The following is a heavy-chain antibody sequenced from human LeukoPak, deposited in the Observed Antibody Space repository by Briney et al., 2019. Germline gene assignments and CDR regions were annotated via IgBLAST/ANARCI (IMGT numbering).Heavy chain of an antibody. CDR3: ARGPYYYGSGSYCTNLFDY. V-gene: IGHV5-51*01. CDR1: GYSFTSYW. CDR2: IYPGDSDT. Sequence: GESLQISCKGSGYSFTSYWIGWVRPMPGKGLEWMGIIYPGDSDTRYSPSFQGQVTISADKSISTAYLQWSSLKASDTAMYYCARGPYYYGSGSYCTNLFDYWGQGTLVTVSS. J-gene: IGHJ4*02. D-gene: IGHD3-10*01.